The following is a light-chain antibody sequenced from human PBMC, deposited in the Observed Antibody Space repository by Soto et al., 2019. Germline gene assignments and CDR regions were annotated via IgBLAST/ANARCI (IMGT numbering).Light chain of an antibody. CDR2: DAS. CDR3: QQRSNWPRYT. Sequence: EIVLTQSPATQSLSPGERATLSSRASQSVSTYLAWYQQKLGQAPRLLIYDASSRATGIPARFSGSGSGTDFALTISSLEPEDFAVYYCQQRSNWPRYTFGQGTKLEIK. V-gene: IGKV3-11*01. CDR1: QSVSTY. J-gene: IGKJ2*01.